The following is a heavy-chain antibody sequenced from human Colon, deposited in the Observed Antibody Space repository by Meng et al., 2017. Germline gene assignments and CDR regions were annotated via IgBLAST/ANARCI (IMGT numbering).Heavy chain of an antibody. J-gene: IGHJ5*02. CDR3: SRGVVAGAMVWFDP. CDR1: GGSINSGNW. CDR2: IYHGGNT. V-gene: IGHV4-4*02. Sequence: QAQRQESGSGLVKPSVTLSLTCAVPGGSINSGNWWLWVRQPTGKGLGWLGEIYHGGNTNYNPSLKSRVTLSLDKSKNQFSLRLTSVTAADTAMYYCSRGVVAGAMVWFDPWGPGTLVTVSS. D-gene: IGHD2-2*01.